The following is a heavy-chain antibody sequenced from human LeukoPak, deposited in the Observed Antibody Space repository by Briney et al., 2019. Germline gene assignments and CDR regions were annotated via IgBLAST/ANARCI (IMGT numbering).Heavy chain of an antibody. CDR3: AKERAAQNDNGDYFDY. CDR2: ISYDGSDK. CDR1: GFTFSSYG. J-gene: IGHJ4*02. Sequence: GGSLRLSCAASGFTFSSYGMHWVRQAPGKGLEWVAVISYDGSDKYYADSVKGRFTISRDNSKNTLCLQMNSLRAEDTAVYYCAKERAAQNDNGDYFDYWGQGTLVTVSS. V-gene: IGHV3-30*18. D-gene: IGHD4-17*01.